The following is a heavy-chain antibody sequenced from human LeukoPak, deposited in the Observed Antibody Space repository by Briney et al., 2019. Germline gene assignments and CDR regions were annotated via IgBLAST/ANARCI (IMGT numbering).Heavy chain of an antibody. CDR1: ARSINSYW. V-gene: IGHV4-4*07. Sequence: PSQTLSLTCSVSARSINSYWGSWIRQPAGKGLEFIGRIYTTGMTNYNPSLKSRVSMSVDTSKNQFSLELRSVTAADTAVYFCARAGYTISSYRFDYWGQGALVTVSS. D-gene: IGHD3-16*02. J-gene: IGHJ4*02. CDR3: ARAGYTISSYRFDY. CDR2: IYTTGMT.